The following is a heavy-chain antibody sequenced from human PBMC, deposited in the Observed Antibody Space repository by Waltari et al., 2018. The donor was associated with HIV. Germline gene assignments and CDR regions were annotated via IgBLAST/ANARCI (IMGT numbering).Heavy chain of an antibody. V-gene: IGHV4-34*01. CDR3: ARAIGEESNAHYTMDV. J-gene: IGHJ6*02. CDR2: VNYSGST. D-gene: IGHD4-17*01. Sequence: QVQLQQWGAGLLKPSETLSLTCAVYGGSFSGYYWTWIRQPPGKGLEWIGEVNYSGSTNYNPSLKSRVTISVDMSKNQFSLKVISLSAADTGVYYCARAIGEESNAHYTMDVWGQGTTVTVSS. CDR1: GGSFSGYY.